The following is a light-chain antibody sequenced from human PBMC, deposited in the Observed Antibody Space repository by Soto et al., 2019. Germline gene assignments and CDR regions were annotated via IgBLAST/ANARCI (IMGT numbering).Light chain of an antibody. Sequence: EIVFTQSPGTLSLSPGERATLSCRIRRVVGNNYLAWYQHEPGQAPRLVIYGASNRATGIPDRFSASGSGTDFTLTISRLEPEDFAVYYCQQYISSPLAFGQGTKVDIK. CDR1: RVVGNNY. V-gene: IGKV3-20*01. CDR3: QQYISSPLA. CDR2: GAS. J-gene: IGKJ1*01.